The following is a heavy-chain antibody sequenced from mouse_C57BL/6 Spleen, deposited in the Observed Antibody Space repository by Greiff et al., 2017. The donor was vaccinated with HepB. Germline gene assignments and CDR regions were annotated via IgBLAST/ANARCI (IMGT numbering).Heavy chain of an antibody. CDR2: IRNKANGYTT. J-gene: IGHJ2*01. Sequence: EVKLQESGGGLVQPGGSLSLSCAASGFTFTDYYMSWVRQPPGKALEWLGFIRNKANGYTTEYSASVKGRFTISRDNSQSILYLQMNALIAEDSATSYCARYMDSGSRGGYYFDYWGQGTTLTVSS. CDR1: GFTFTDYY. V-gene: IGHV7-3*01. CDR3: ARYMDSGSRGGYYFDY. D-gene: IGHD1-1*01.